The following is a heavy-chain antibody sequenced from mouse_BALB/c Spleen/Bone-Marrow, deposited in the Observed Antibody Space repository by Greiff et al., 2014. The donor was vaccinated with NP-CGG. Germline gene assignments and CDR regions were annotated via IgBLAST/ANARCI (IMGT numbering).Heavy chain of an antibody. CDR1: GFSLTSYG. Sequence: QVQLQQSGPGLVAPSQSLSITCTVSGFSLTSYGVHWVRQPPGRGLEWLGVMWAGGSTNYNSALMSRLSISKDISKSQVFLKMNSLQTDDTAMYYCARSTMRIWAMDYWGQGTSVTVST. CDR3: ARSTMRIWAMDY. V-gene: IGHV2-9*02. J-gene: IGHJ4*01. D-gene: IGHD2-4*01. CDR2: MWAGGST.